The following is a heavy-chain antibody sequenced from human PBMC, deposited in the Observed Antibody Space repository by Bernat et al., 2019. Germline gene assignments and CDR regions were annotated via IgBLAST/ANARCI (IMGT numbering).Heavy chain of an antibody. J-gene: IGHJ3*02. CDR2: INSDGSST. CDR3: ARDGPSTYGDDAFDI. V-gene: IGHV3-74*01. Sequence: EVQLVESGGGLVKPGGSLRLSCAASGFTFSSYWMHWVRQAPGKGLVWVSRINSDGSSTSYADSVKGRFTISSDNAKNTLYLQMNSLRAEDTAVYYCARDGPSTYGDDAFDIWGQGTMVTVSS. D-gene: IGHD4-17*01. CDR1: GFTFSSYW.